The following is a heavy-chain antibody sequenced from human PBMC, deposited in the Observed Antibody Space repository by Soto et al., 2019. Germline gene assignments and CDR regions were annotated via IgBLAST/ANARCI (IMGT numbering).Heavy chain of an antibody. D-gene: IGHD6-13*01. CDR1: GFTFSSYG. J-gene: IGHJ5*02. CDR2: IWYDGSNK. Sequence: QVQLVESGGGVVQPGRSLRLSCAASGFTFSSYGMHWVRQAPGKGLVWVAVIWYDGSNKYYADSVKGRFTMSRENSKNTLYLQVNRPRAEDTAVYYCARDNSRSWYGQTNWFHPWGQGTLVTFAS. CDR3: ARDNSRSWYGQTNWFHP. V-gene: IGHV3-33*01.